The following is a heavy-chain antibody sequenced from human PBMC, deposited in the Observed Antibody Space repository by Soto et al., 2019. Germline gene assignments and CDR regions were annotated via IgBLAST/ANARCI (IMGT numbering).Heavy chain of an antibody. D-gene: IGHD3-3*01. CDR1: GFSLSTSGVG. Sequence: QITLKESGPTLVKPTQTLTLTCTFSGFSLSTSGVGVGWIRQPPGKALEWLALIYWDDDKRYSPSLKSRLTITKDTSKTQVVLTMTNMDPVDTATYYCAHRYYGFWSGYLGFDSWGQGTLVTVSS. J-gene: IGHJ4*02. CDR2: IYWDDDK. V-gene: IGHV2-5*02. CDR3: AHRYYGFWSGYLGFDS.